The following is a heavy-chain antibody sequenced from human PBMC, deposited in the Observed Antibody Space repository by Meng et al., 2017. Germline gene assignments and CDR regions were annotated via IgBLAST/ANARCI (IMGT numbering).Heavy chain of an antibody. CDR1: GYTFTGYY. J-gene: IGHJ4*02. Sequence: QVQLVQSGTAVKKPGASVKVSCKASGYTFTGYYMHWVRQAPGQGLEWMGRINPNSGGTNYAQKFQGRVTMTRDTSISTAYMELSRLRSDDTAVYYCARDYREYCSGGSCYYFDYWGQGTLVTVSS. CDR3: ARDYREYCSGGSCYYFDY. D-gene: IGHD2-15*01. CDR2: INPNSGGT. V-gene: IGHV1-2*06.